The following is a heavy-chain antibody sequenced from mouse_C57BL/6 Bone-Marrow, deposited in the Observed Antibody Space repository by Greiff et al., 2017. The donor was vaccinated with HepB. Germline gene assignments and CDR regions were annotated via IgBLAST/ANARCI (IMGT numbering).Heavy chain of an antibody. CDR2: IHPNSGST. V-gene: IGHV1-64*01. Sequence: QVQLKQSGAELVKPGASVKLSCKASGYTFTSYWMHWVKQRPGQGLEWIGMIHPNSGSTNYNEKFKSKATLTVDKSSSTAYMQLSSLTSEDSAVYYCARLVTTRNWFAYWGQGTLVTVSA. CDR1: GYTFTSYW. D-gene: IGHD2-2*01. CDR3: ARLVTTRNWFAY. J-gene: IGHJ3*01.